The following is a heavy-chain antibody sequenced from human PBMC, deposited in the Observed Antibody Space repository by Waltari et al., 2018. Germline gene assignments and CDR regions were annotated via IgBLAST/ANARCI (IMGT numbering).Heavy chain of an antibody. J-gene: IGHJ1*01. CDR1: GSPFTEYY. Sequence: EVHLVQSGAGVKRPEATVKISCKASGSPFTEYYLHWLRQAPGKGLEWMGHVDPEDGATEISDKFQGRVAMTADTSTETAYIEVRSLTSDDMAVYYCATKMSDQWLREWGQGTLVTVSS. V-gene: IGHV1-69-2*01. D-gene: IGHD6-19*01. CDR3: ATKMSDQWLRE. CDR2: VDPEDGAT.